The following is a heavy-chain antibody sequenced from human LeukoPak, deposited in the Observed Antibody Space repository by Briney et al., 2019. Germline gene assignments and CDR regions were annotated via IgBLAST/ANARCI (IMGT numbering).Heavy chain of an antibody. CDR3: ARTTVAPGSYDAFDI. V-gene: IGHV3-53*01. CDR1: GFTVSSNY. J-gene: IGHJ3*02. CDR2: IYKDGST. Sequence: HPGGSLRLSCAASGFTVSSNYMSWVRQAPGKGLEWVSIIYKDGSTYYADSVKGQFIISRDNSKNTLYLQINSLTVEDTAVYYCARTTVAPGSYDAFDIWGQGTMVTVSS. D-gene: IGHD4-23*01.